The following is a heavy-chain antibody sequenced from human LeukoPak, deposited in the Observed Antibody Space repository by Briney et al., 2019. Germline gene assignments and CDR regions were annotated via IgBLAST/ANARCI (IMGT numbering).Heavy chain of an antibody. CDR1: GGSISSGGYY. CDR2: IYYSGST. J-gene: IGHJ5*02. D-gene: IGHD6-13*01. CDR3: ARAAEQQLGA. Sequence: SSETLSLTCTVSGGSISSGGYYWSWIRQHPGKGLERIGYIYYSGSTYYNPSLKSRVTISVDTSKNQFSLKLSSVTAADTAVYYCARAAEQQLGAWGQGTLVTVSS. V-gene: IGHV4-31*03.